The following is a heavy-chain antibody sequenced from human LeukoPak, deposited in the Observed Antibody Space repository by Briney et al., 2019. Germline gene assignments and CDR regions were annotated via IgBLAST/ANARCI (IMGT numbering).Heavy chain of an antibody. CDR3: VKGGRGATVHI. CDR2: VSDSGDTT. Sequence: PGGSLRLSCVASGFTFSDYAMTWVRQAPGKGPEWVSGVSDSGDTTYYADSVKGRFTISRDNSKNTLYLQMHNLTVEDTALYYCVKGGRGATVHIWGQGTMVTVSS. J-gene: IGHJ3*02. V-gene: IGHV3-23*01. D-gene: IGHD1-26*01. CDR1: GFTFSDYA.